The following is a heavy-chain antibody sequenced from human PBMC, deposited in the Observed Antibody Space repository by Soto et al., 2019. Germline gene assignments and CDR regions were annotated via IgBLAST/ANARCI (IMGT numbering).Heavy chain of an antibody. J-gene: IGHJ4*02. Sequence: QLHLVQSGAEVKRPGASVRLSCKASGYTFTSYALHWLRQAPGQAPGQRLEWLGWINSGDGSTKYSAHFQGRVTITRDTSATAVFLELTGLKPEDTAIYFCARTEWFPPYFDYWGQGTLVSVSS. D-gene: IGHD3-3*01. CDR2: INSGDGST. CDR3: ARTEWFPPYFDY. CDR1: GYTFTSYA. V-gene: IGHV1-3*01.